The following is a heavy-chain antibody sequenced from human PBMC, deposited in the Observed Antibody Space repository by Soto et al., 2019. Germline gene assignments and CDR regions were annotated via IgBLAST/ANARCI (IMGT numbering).Heavy chain of an antibody. Sequence: GGSLRLSCAASGFTFSSYWMSWVRQAPGKGLEWVANIKQDGSEKYYVDSVKGRFTISRDNAKNSLYLQMNSLRAEDTAVYYCARAAITMVRAPGWFDPWGQGTLVTV. D-gene: IGHD3-10*01. CDR3: ARAAITMVRAPGWFDP. CDR2: IKQDGSEK. V-gene: IGHV3-7*01. J-gene: IGHJ5*02. CDR1: GFTFSSYW.